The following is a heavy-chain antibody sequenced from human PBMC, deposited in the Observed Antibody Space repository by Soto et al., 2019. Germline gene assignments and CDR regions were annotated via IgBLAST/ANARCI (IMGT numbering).Heavy chain of an antibody. J-gene: IGHJ5*02. Sequence: QVQLVQSGAEVKKPGSSVKVSCKASGGTFSSYAISWVRQAPGQGLEWMGGIIPIFGTANYAQKFQGRVTXTXNXSNSTDYRDLSSLRVEYTVVYYCAASRDSPARPFDPWGQGTLVNVSS. D-gene: IGHD2-2*01. CDR3: AASRDSPARPFDP. CDR1: GGTFSSYA. V-gene: IGHV1-69*14. CDR2: IIPIFGTA.